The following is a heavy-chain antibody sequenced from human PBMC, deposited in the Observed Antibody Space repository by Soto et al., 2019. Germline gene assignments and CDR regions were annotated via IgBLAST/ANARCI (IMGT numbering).Heavy chain of an antibody. CDR2: IYYSGST. Sequence: PSETLSLTCTVSGGSISSGGYYWSWIRQHPGKGLEWIGYIYYSGSTYYNPSLKSRVTISVDTSKNQFSLKLSSVTAADTAVYYCASQVVPAAIGAWFDPWGQGTLVTVSS. V-gene: IGHV4-31*03. CDR3: ASQVVPAAIGAWFDP. J-gene: IGHJ5*02. CDR1: GGSISSGGYY. D-gene: IGHD2-2*01.